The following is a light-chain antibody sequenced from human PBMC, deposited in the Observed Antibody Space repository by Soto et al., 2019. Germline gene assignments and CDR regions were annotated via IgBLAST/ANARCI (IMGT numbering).Light chain of an antibody. CDR3: MQGTHWPYT. Sequence: VVMTQSPLSLPVTLREPASVSCRSSQSLVDNDGYSYLSWFQQRPGQSPRRLIYKISNRDSGVPDRFSGSGSDTDFTLKISRVEPEDVAVYYCMQGTHWPYTFGQGTQLEIK. CDR1: QSLVDNDGYSY. CDR2: KIS. J-gene: IGKJ2*01. V-gene: IGKV2-30*01.